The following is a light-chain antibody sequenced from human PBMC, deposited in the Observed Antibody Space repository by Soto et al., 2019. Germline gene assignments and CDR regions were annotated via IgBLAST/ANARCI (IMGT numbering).Light chain of an antibody. CDR3: LQRSNWPST. V-gene: IGKV3-11*01. CDR1: ESVSRY. Sequence: EIVLTQSPATLSLSPGNRATLSCRASESVSRYLAWYQQKPGQAPRLLIYDASNRATGIPGRFSGSGSGTDFTLTITSLEPEDFAVYYCLQRSNWPSTFGGGTKVEIK. CDR2: DAS. J-gene: IGKJ4*01.